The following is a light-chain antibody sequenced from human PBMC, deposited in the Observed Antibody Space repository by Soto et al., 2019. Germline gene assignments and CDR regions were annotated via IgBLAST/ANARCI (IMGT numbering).Light chain of an antibody. V-gene: IGKV3-15*01. CDR2: GAS. J-gene: IGKJ3*01. CDR3: QQYNNWLRT. CDR1: QSVSSN. Sequence: IVVTQSPSTLSVSPGERATLSCRASQSVSSNLAWYQQKPGQAPRLLIYGASTRATGIPAGFSGSGSGTEFTLTISSLQSEDFAVYYCQQYNNWLRTFGPGTKVDIK.